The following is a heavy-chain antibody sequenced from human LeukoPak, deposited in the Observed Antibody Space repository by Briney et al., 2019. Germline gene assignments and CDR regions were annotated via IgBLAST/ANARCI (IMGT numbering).Heavy chain of an antibody. J-gene: IGHJ4*02. CDR1: GFTFSSCW. V-gene: IGHV3-7*01. CDR2: IKQDGSEK. D-gene: IGHD3-16*01. Sequence: GGSLRPSCAGSGFTFSSCWMNWVRQAPGKGLEWVANIKQDGSEKYYVDSVKGRFTISRDNAKNSLYLQMNSLRAEDTAVYYCARDSDVPFDYWGQGTLVTVSS. CDR3: ARDSDVPFDY.